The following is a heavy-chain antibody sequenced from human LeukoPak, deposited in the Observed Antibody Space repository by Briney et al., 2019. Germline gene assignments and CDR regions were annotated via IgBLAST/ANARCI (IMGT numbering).Heavy chain of an antibody. D-gene: IGHD3-10*01. CDR3: ARTMVRGVITIDY. CDR1: GFSLSTSGRG. Sequence: SGPALVKPTQTLTLTCTFSGFSLSTSGRGVSWIRQPPGKALEWLARIDWDDDKYYSTSLTTRLTISKDTSNTQVLLTMTHMDPVDTATYYCARTMVRGVITIDYWGQGTLVTVSS. V-gene: IGHV2-70*11. CDR2: IDWDDDK. J-gene: IGHJ4*02.